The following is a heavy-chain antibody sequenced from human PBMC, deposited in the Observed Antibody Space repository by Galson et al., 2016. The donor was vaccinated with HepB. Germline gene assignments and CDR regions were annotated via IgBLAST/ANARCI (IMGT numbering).Heavy chain of an antibody. J-gene: IGHJ6*02. D-gene: IGHD3-10*01. CDR2: ISYDGSNK. V-gene: IGHV3-30-3*01. CDR1: GFTFSNYA. Sequence: SLRLSCAASGFTFSNYAMHWVRQAPGKGLEWVAVISYDGSNKYYADSVKGRFTISRDTSKNTLYLQVNSLGAADTALYYCARVPIPVITGRGMYYYGMDVWGRGTTVTVSS. CDR3: ARVPIPVITGRGMYYYGMDV.